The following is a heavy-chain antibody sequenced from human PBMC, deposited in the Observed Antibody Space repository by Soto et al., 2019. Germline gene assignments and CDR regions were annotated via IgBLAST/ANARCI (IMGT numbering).Heavy chain of an antibody. CDR1: GGSISSSNW. CDR2: IYHSGST. V-gene: IGHV4-4*02. D-gene: IGHD5-12*01. Sequence: SETLSLTCAVSGGSISSSNWWSWVRQPPGKGLEWIGEIYHSGSTNYNPSLKSRVTISVDTSKNQFSLKLSSVTAADTAVYYCARDSPSGYVGYWSQGTLVTVSS. CDR3: ARDSPSGYVGY. J-gene: IGHJ4*02.